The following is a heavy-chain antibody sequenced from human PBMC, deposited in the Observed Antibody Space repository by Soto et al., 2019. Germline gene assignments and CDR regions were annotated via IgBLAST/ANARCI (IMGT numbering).Heavy chain of an antibody. CDR1: AFTFSRFA. Sequence: EVQLLESGGGLVQPGGSLRLSCEASAFTFSRFAMSLVRQTPGKGLEWVSAISGSGDKTFYADSVKGRFTISRDNSKNTLYLHMTSLRVEDTAVYYCAKGLSGSGAYQWFDPWGQGTLVTVSS. J-gene: IGHJ5*02. D-gene: IGHD3-10*01. V-gene: IGHV3-23*01. CDR2: ISGSGDKT. CDR3: AKGLSGSGAYQWFDP.